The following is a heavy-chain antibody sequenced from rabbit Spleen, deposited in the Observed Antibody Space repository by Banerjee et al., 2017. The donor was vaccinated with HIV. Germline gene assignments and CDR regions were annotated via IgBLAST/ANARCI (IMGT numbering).Heavy chain of an antibody. CDR3: ARRATSDAYNIFDP. J-gene: IGHJ2*01. CDR1: EFDFSSYG. CDR2: ISGDSSGST. Sequence: QEQLVESGGGLVQPGGSLKLPCKASEFDFSSYGMSWVRQAPGKGLEWIGCISGDSSGSTWYASWVNGRFTISKTSSTTVTLQVTSLTAADTATYFCARRATSDAYNIFDPWGPGTLVTVS. V-gene: IGHV1S45*01. D-gene: IGHD6-1*01.